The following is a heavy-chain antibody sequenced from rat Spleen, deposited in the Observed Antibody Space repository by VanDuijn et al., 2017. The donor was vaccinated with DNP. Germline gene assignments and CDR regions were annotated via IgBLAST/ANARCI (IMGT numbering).Heavy chain of an antibody. Sequence: EVQLQESGPGLVKPSQSLSLTCSVTGYSITSNYWGWIRKFPGDKMEWIGHISYSGSTTYNPSLESRISITRDTSKNQFFLHLNSVTTADTATYYCAREALIAATYWYFDFWGPGAMVTVSS. CDR2: ISYSGST. J-gene: IGHJ1*01. D-gene: IGHD1-2*01. V-gene: IGHV3-1*01. CDR1: GYSITSNY. CDR3: AREALIAATYWYFDF.